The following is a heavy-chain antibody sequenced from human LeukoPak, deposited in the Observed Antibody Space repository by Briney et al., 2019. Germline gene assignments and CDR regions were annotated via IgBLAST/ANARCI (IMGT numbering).Heavy chain of an antibody. CDR3: ARTIYGSGAYSGY. J-gene: IGHJ4*02. D-gene: IGHD3-10*01. CDR2: INPSSGGT. V-gene: IGHV1-2*02. Sequence: SVNASCKPSGYTFTGYYMHWGRQAPGQGLEWVGWINPSSGGTNYAQKFQGSVTMTRDTSISTAYMELSRLRSDDTAVYYCARTIYGSGAYSGYWGQGTLVTVSS. CDR1: GYTFTGYY.